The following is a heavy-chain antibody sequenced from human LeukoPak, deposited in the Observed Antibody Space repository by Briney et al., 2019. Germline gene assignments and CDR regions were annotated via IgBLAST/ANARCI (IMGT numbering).Heavy chain of an antibody. Sequence: GGSLRLSCAASGFTFDDYAMHWVRQAPGKGLEWVSLISWDGGSTYYADSVKGRFTISRDNSKNSLYLQTNSLRAEDTALYYCAKDGIVDCSGGSCYSSDYYYYTDVWGKGTTVTVSS. CDR2: ISWDGGST. CDR3: AKDGIVDCSGGSCYSSDYYYYTDV. CDR1: GFTFDDYA. J-gene: IGHJ6*03. V-gene: IGHV3-43D*03. D-gene: IGHD2-15*01.